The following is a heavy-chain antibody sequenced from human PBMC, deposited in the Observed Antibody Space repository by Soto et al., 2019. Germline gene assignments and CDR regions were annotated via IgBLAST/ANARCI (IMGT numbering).Heavy chain of an antibody. CDR1: GYTFTSYG. D-gene: IGHD2-8*01. CDR3: ARGVRGLTLTAVTNRGLFDWFDP. V-gene: IGHV1-18*01. J-gene: IGHJ5*02. Sequence: QVQLVQSGAEVKKPGASVKVSCKASGYTFTSYGISWVRQAPGQGLEWMGWISAYNGNTNYAQKLQGRVTMTTDASTSTAYMELRIRRCGDTAVYYRARGVRGLTLTAVTNRGLFDWFDPWGQGALVTVSS. CDR2: ISAYNGNT.